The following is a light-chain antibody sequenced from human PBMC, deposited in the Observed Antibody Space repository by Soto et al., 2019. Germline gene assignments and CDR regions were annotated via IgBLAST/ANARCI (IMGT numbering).Light chain of an antibody. CDR1: SSSKW. Sequence: DIQMTQYPSTLAASVGDTVTMTCRSSSKWLAWYQKKPGKAPKLLIYDVSNLERGVPPRFSGSTSGAESTLTITGLQPDDLGTYYCQHTTDFTVGQGTKVEIK. CDR3: QHTTDFT. J-gene: IGKJ2*01. V-gene: IGKV1-5*01. CDR2: DVS.